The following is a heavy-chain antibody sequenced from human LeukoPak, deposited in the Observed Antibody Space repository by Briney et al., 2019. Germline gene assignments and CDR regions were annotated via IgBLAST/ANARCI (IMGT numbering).Heavy chain of an antibody. V-gene: IGHV4-4*07. CDR1: GGSISSYY. D-gene: IGHD2-15*01. Sequence: SETLSLTCTVSGGSISSYYWSWIRQPAGKGLEWIGRIYTSGSTNYNPSLKSRVTMSVDTSKNQFSLKLSSVTAADTAVYYCAKESCSGGSCYIFDYWGQGTLVTVSS. CDR3: AKESCSGGSCYIFDY. CDR2: IYTSGST. J-gene: IGHJ4*02.